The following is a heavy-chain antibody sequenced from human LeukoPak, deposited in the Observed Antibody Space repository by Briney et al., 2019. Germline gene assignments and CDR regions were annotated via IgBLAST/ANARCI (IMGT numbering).Heavy chain of an antibody. CDR3: ARTHYPPAAISAGFDY. J-gene: IGHJ4*02. Sequence: GGSLRLSCAASGFTFDDYGMSWVRQAPGNGLEWVSGVNWNGGSTGYADSVKGRFTISRDNAKNSLYLQMNSLRAEDTALYYCARTHYPPAAISAGFDYWGQGTLVTVSS. D-gene: IGHD2-2*02. V-gene: IGHV3-20*04. CDR1: GFTFDDYG. CDR2: VNWNGGST.